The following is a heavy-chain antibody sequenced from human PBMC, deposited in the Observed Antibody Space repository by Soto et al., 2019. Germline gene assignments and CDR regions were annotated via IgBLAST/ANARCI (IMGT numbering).Heavy chain of an antibody. CDR1: GGSIRSGDYY. CDR3: ARYYYGSGSAFYFDY. V-gene: IGHV4-30-4*01. Sequence: QVQLQESGPGLVKPSQTLSLTCTVSGGSIRSGDYYWSWIRQPPGKGLEWIGYIYYSGSTYYNPYHKSRLTISVDTSKNQFSLKLNSVTAADTAVYYCARYYYGSGSAFYFDYWGQGTLVTVSS. D-gene: IGHD3-10*01. J-gene: IGHJ4*02. CDR2: IYYSGST.